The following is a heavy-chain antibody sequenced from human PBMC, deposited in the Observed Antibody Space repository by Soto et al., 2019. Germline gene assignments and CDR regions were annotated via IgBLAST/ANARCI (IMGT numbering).Heavy chain of an antibody. V-gene: IGHV1-69*13. CDR1: GGTFSSYA. D-gene: IGHD3-16*01. J-gene: IGHJ6*02. CDR3: GQNRFAGYYYGMDV. Sequence: GASVKVSCKASGGTFSSYAISWVRQAPGQGLEWMGGIIPIFGTANYAQKFQGRVTITADESTSTAYMELSSLRSEDTAVYYCGQNRFAGYYYGMDVWGQGTTVTVSS. CDR2: IIPIFGTA.